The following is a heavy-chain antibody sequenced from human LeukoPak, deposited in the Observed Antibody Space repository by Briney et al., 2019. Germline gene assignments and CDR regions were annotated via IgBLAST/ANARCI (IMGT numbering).Heavy chain of an antibody. CDR2: ISWNSGTI. CDR1: GFRFDDSA. J-gene: IGHJ4*02. Sequence: PGRSLRLSCAASGFRFDDSAMHWVRQAPGKGLEWVSGISWNSGTIAHADSVKGRFTISRDNGKNSLYLQMNSLRAEDTALYYCAKDRAQYYDNSGFTFDYWGQGTLATVSS. CDR3: AKDRAQYYDNSGFTFDY. D-gene: IGHD3-22*01. V-gene: IGHV3-9*01.